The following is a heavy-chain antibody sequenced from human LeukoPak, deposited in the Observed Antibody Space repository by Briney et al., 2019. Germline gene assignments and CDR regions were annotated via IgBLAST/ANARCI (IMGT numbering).Heavy chain of an antibody. J-gene: IGHJ6*03. Sequence: PGESLKISCKGSGYIFTSYWIGWVRQMPGKGLEWMGIIYPGDSDTRYSPSFQGQVTISADKSISTAYLQWSSLKASDTAMYYCARHYLLERRSYYYYYMDVWGKGTTVTVSS. CDR1: GYIFTSYW. D-gene: IGHD1-1*01. CDR3: ARHYLLERRSYYYYYMDV. V-gene: IGHV5-51*01. CDR2: IYPGDSDT.